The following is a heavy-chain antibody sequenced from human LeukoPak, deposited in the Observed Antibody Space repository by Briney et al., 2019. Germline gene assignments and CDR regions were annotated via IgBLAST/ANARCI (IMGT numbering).Heavy chain of an antibody. V-gene: IGHV3-23*01. CDR2: LSDSGSST. D-gene: IGHD1-26*01. CDR1: GFTVSSNY. CDR3: AKGSGSYLSPLYYFDY. Sequence: PGGSLRLSCAASGFTVSSNYMSWVRQAPGKGLEWVSALSDSGSSTYYADSVKGRFTIYRDNSKNTLYLHMNSLRAEDTAVYYCAKGSGSYLSPLYYFDYWGQGTLVTVSS. J-gene: IGHJ4*02.